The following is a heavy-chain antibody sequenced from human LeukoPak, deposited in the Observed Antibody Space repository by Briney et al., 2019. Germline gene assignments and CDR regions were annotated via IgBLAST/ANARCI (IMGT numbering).Heavy chain of an antibody. Sequence: PGGSLRLSCTASGFTFSSYAMSWVRQAPGKGLEWVSGISWNSGSIGYADSVKGRFTISRDNAKNSLYLQMNSLRAEDTALYYCAKDRGYCSSTSCYEFDYWGQGTLVTVSS. CDR1: GFTFSSYA. V-gene: IGHV3-9*01. CDR3: AKDRGYCSSTSCYEFDY. J-gene: IGHJ4*02. D-gene: IGHD2-2*01. CDR2: ISWNSGSI.